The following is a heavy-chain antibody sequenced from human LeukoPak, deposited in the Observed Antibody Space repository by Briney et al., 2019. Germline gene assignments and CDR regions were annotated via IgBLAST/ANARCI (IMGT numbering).Heavy chain of an antibody. CDR1: GFIFSSYA. J-gene: IGHJ4*02. CDR3: AKDRGSSSPMRYYFDY. V-gene: IGHV3-23*01. D-gene: IGHD6-6*01. Sequence: GGSLRLSCAASGFIFSSYAMNWVRQAPGKGLEWVSAISGSDDNTYYADSVKGRFTISRDNSKNTLYLQMNSLRAEDTAVYYCAKDRGSSSPMRYYFDYWGQGTQVTVSS. CDR2: ISGSDDNT.